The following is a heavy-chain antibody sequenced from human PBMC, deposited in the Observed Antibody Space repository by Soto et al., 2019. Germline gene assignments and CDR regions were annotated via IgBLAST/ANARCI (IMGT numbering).Heavy chain of an antibody. V-gene: IGHV4-39*01. J-gene: IGHJ5*02. CDR3: ARRKNSSGYYPKYNWFDP. Sequence: SETLSLTCTVSGGSISSSSYYWGWIRQPPGKGLEWIGSIYYSGSTYYNPSLKSRVTISVDTSKNQFSLKLSSVTAADTAVYYCARRKNSSGYYPKYNWFDPWGQGTLVTV. CDR2: IYYSGST. CDR1: GGSISSSSYY. D-gene: IGHD3-22*01.